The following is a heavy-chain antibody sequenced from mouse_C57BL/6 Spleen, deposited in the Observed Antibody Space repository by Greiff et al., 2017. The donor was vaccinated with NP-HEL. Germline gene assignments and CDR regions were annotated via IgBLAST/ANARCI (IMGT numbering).Heavy chain of an antibody. CDR3: AREGDYYGSSHWYFDV. D-gene: IGHD1-1*01. V-gene: IGHV1-80*01. Sequence: VKLVESGAELVKPGASVKISCKASGYAFSSYWMNWVKQRPGKGLEWIGQIYPGDGDTNYNGKFKGKATLTADKSSSTAYMQLSSLTSEDSAVYFCAREGDYYGSSHWYFDVWGTGTTVTVSS. J-gene: IGHJ1*03. CDR1: GYAFSSYW. CDR2: IYPGDGDT.